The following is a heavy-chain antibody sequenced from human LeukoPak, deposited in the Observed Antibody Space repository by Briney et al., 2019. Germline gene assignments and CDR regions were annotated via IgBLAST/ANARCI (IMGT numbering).Heavy chain of an antibody. D-gene: IGHD5-24*01. CDR3: ARVGGMATILDYFDY. V-gene: IGHV4-59*01. J-gene: IGHJ4*02. Sequence: SETLSLTCTVSGGSISSYYWSWIPQPPGKGLEWIGYIYYSGSTNYNPSLKSRVTISVDTSKNQFSLKLSSVTAADTAVYYCARVGGMATILDYFDYWGQGTLVTVSS. CDR2: IYYSGST. CDR1: GGSISSYY.